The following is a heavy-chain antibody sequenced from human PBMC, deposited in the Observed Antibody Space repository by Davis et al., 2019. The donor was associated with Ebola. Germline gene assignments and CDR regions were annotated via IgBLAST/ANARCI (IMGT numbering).Heavy chain of an antibody. V-gene: IGHV5-51*01. D-gene: IGHD2-2*01. CDR3: AIGGSTSRNYYGMDV. CDR1: GYSFTSYW. Sequence: GESLKISCKGSGYSFTSYWIGWVRQMPGKGLEWMGIIYPGDSDTRYSPSFQGHVTISADKSISTAYLQWSSLKASNTAMYYCAIGGSTSRNYYGMDVWGQGTTVTVSS. J-gene: IGHJ6*02. CDR2: IYPGDSDT.